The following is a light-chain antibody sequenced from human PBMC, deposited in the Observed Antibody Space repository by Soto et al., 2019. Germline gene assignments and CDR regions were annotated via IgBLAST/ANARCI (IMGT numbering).Light chain of an antibody. CDR1: QSVSSN. Sequence: TQSRATLSVCPGGRAKISCRASQSVSSNLAWYQQKPGKAPKLLIYAASSLQSGVPSRFSGSGSGTDFTLTISSLQPEDFAPYYCQHSYSTPLTSGGGTKVDI. J-gene: IGKJ4*01. CDR2: AAS. CDR3: QHSYSTPLT. V-gene: IGKV1-39*01.